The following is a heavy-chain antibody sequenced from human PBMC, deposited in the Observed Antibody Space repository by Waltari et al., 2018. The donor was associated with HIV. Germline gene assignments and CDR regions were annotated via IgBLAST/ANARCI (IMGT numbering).Heavy chain of an antibody. CDR3: AREVTSSKVMNY. CDR1: GFTTSLYN. Sequence: EVRLVESGGGPVQPGGSLGLSCAASGFTTSLYNMNWVRQTPGKGLEWVAYISGDGKNKYYADSVKGRFIISKDNGQNFLHLQMDRLSVDDSAKYFCAREVTSSKVMNYWGQGTPVIVSS. CDR2: ISGDGKNK. D-gene: IGHD2-21*02. J-gene: IGHJ4*02. V-gene: IGHV3-48*03.